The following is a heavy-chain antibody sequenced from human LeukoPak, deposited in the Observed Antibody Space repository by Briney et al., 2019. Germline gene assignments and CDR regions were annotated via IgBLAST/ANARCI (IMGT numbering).Heavy chain of an antibody. D-gene: IGHD2-15*01. CDR3: APSVRSGASYYFDY. Sequence: ASVKVSCKASGDSFTKYYMHWVRQAPGQGLEWMGIINPSEGSTTYTQKFQGRVTMTTDTSTSTVNMELSSLRSEDTAVYYCAPSVRSGASYYFDYWGQGTLVTVSS. V-gene: IGHV1-46*01. CDR2: INPSEGST. J-gene: IGHJ4*02. CDR1: GDSFTKYY.